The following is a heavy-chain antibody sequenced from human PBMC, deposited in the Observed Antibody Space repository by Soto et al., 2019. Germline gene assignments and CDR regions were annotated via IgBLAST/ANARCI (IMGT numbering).Heavy chain of an antibody. CDR3: ARESRYCSGGSCYFLPGIDY. V-gene: IGHV1-69*12. D-gene: IGHD2-15*01. J-gene: IGHJ4*02. CDR2: IIPIFGTA. Sequence: QVQLVQSGAEVKKPGSSVKVSCKASGGTFSSYAISWVRQAPGQGLEWMGGIIPIFGTANYEQKFQGRVTITADESTSIAYMDLSMLRSEDTAVYYCARESRYCSGGSCYFLPGIDYWGQGTLVTVSS. CDR1: GGTFSSYA.